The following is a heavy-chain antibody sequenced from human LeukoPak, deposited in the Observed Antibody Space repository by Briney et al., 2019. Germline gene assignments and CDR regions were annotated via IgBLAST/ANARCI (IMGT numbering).Heavy chain of an antibody. CDR1: GFTFSSYE. V-gene: IGHV3-48*03. CDR3: ARSMIAGTILIDD. D-gene: IGHD3-22*01. J-gene: IGHJ4*02. Sequence: GGSLRLSCAASGFTFSSYEMNWVRQAPGKGLEWVSYISSIGSTIYYADSVKGRFTISRDNAKNSLFLQMNSLKAEDTAIYYCARSMIAGTILIDDWGQGTLVTVSS. CDR2: ISSIGSTI.